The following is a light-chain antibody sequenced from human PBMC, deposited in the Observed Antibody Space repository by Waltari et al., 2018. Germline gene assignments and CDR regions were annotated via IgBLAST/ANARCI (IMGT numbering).Light chain of an antibody. J-gene: IGKJ3*01. V-gene: IGKV1-39*01. CDR3: QQGYRIPLA. CDR2: GAS. CDR1: QSINTY. Sequence: DIQMTQSPSSLSASVGDRVTITCRASQSINTYLNWYQLKPGGAPKRLIYGASTLESGVPSRFSGSGSGTDFTLTISSLQPEDFATYYCQQGYRIPLAFGPGAKVEMK.